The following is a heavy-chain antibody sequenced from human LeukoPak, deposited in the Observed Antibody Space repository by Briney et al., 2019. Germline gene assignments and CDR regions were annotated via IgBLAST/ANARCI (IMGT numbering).Heavy chain of an antibody. D-gene: IGHD3-22*01. V-gene: IGHV4-61*02. CDR1: GGSISSGSYY. CDR2: IYTSGST. J-gene: IGHJ3*02. CDR3: ARDLDYYVSSGYYPINAGAFDI. Sequence: PSQTLSLTCTVSGGSISSGSYYWSWIRQPAGKGLEWIGRIYTSGSTNYNPSLKSRVTISVDTSKNQFSLKLSSVTAADTAVYYCARDLDYYVSSGYYPINAGAFDIWGQGTMVTVSS.